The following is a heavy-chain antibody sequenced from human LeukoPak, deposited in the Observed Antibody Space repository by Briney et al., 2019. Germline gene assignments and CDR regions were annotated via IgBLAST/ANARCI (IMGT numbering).Heavy chain of an antibody. J-gene: IGHJ4*02. D-gene: IGHD3-9*01. CDR1: GFTFSSYG. CDR2: ISYDGSNK. Sequence: GRSLRLSCAASGFTFSSYGMHWVRQAPGKGLEWVAVISYDGSNKYYADSVKGRFTISRDNSKNTLYLQMNSLRAEDTAVYYCAKDHSYYDVLTGYYFDYWGQGTLVTVSS. V-gene: IGHV3-30*18. CDR3: AKDHSYYDVLTGYYFDY.